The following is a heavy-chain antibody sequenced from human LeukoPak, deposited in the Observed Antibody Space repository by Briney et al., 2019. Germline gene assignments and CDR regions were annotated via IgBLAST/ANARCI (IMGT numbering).Heavy chain of an antibody. V-gene: IGHV3-53*01. D-gene: IGHD3-9*01. CDR1: GFTVSSNY. CDR2: IYSGGST. Sequence: GGSLRLSCAASGFTVSSNYMSWVRQAPGKGLEWVSVIYSGGSTYYADSVKGRFTISRDNAKNSLYLQMNSLRAEDTAVYYCARAAYYDILTGYLEYFDYWGQGTLVTVSS. CDR3: ARAAYYDILTGYLEYFDY. J-gene: IGHJ4*02.